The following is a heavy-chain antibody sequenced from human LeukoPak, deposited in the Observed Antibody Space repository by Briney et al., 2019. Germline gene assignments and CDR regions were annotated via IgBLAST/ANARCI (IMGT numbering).Heavy chain of an antibody. CDR3: TRHIAAAGPDY. CDR1: GYSFTSYW. D-gene: IGHD6-13*01. CDR2: IYAGDSGT. Sequence: GVSLKISCKASGYSFTSYWIGWVRQMHGKGLEWMAIIYAGDSGTRISPSFQGQVTISADKSISTAYLQWSSLKASDTAIYYCTRHIAAAGPDYWGQGTLVTVSS. J-gene: IGHJ4*02. V-gene: IGHV5-51*01.